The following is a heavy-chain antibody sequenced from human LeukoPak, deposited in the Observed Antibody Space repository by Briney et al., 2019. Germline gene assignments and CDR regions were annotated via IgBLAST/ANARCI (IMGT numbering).Heavy chain of an antibody. D-gene: IGHD3-10*01. CDR2: IYYSGST. Sequence: SETLSLTCTVSGGSLSSYYWSWLRQPPGEGLEWIGYIYYSGSTNYNPSLKSRVTISVDTSKNQFSLKLSSVTAADTAVYYCASSFGNYALDYWGQGTLVTVSS. J-gene: IGHJ4*02. CDR3: ASSFGNYALDY. CDR1: GGSLSSYY. V-gene: IGHV4-59*01.